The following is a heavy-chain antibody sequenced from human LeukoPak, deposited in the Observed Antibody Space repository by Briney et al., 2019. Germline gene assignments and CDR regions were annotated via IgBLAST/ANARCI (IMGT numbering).Heavy chain of an antibody. D-gene: IGHD3-10*01. CDR1: GFTFSSYS. V-gene: IGHV3-21*01. J-gene: IGHJ5*02. CDR3: ARDAITMVRGVISP. CDR2: ISSSSSYI. Sequence: GGSLRLSCAASGFTFSSYSMNWVRQAPGRGLEWVSSISSSSSYIYYADSVKGRFTISRDNAKNSLYLQMNSLRAEDTAVYYCARDAITMVRGVISPWGQGTLVTVSS.